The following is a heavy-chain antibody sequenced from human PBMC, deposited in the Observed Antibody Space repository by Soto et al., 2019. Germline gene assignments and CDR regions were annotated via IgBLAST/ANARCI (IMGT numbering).Heavy chain of an antibody. D-gene: IGHD2-2*01. CDR3: AREASVLIPAAQPSRFDS. V-gene: IGHV1-18*01. CDR2: ISPYSGYT. J-gene: IGHJ4*02. Sequence: ASVKVSCKGFGYSFMKYGINWVRQAPGQGLEWVGWISPYSGYTHSAQKFHGRLTLTTDTAASTAYMELRILRSADTALYYCAREASVLIPAAQPSRFDSRGQGTLVTVSS. CDR1: GYSFMKYG.